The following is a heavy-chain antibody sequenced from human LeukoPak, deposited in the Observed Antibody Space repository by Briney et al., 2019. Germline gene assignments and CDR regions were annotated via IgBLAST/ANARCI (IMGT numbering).Heavy chain of an antibody. CDR3: ARVITYFDY. CDR1: GFTFSSYW. CDR2: IKSDGRET. V-gene: IGHV3-74*01. D-gene: IGHD3-16*01. J-gene: IGHJ4*02. Sequence: RGGSLRLSCAASGFTFSSYWMHSVRQAPGKGPVWVSRIKSDGRETNYADSVKGRFTISRDNAKNTLYLQMNSLRAEDTAVYYCARVITYFDYWGQGTLVTASS.